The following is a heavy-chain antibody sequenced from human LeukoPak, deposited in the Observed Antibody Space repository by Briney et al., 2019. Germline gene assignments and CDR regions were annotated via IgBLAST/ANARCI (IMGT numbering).Heavy chain of an antibody. J-gene: IGHJ3*02. D-gene: IGHD3-22*01. CDR1: GFPLSNKY. CDR2: IYRDGRT. CDR3: ARGLFLSGYLDAFDI. Sequence: AGGSLRLSCAASGFPLSNKYMTWVRQAPGKALEWVSLIYRDGRTYYADSVKGRCTISRDNSKNTLYLQMNSLRVEDTAMYYCARGLFLSGYLDAFDIWGQGTVVTVSS. V-gene: IGHV3-53*01.